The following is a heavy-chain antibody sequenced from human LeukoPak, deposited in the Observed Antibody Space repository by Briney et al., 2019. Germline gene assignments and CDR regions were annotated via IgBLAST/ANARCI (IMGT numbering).Heavy chain of an antibody. Sequence: GGSLRLSCAASGFTFSSYSMNWVRQAPGKGLEWVSSISSSSSYIYYADSVKGRFTISRDNAKNSLYLQMNSLRAEDTAVYYCAREARGREAQRLFDYWGQGTLVTVSS. CDR2: ISSSSSYI. CDR1: GFTFSSYS. D-gene: IGHD1-26*01. J-gene: IGHJ4*02. CDR3: AREARGREAQRLFDY. V-gene: IGHV3-21*01.